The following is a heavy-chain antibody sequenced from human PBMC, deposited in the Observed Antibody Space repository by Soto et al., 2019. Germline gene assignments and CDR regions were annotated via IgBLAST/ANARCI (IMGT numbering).Heavy chain of an antibody. CDR3: ARFDSAGAVPKY. D-gene: IGHD2-2*01. Sequence: GGSLRLSCAASGFTFSDYYMSWIRQAPGKGLEWVSYISSSISYTNYADSVKGRFTISRDNAKNSLYLQMNSLRAEDTAVYYCARFDSAGAVPKYWGQGTVVTVSS. V-gene: IGHV3-11*06. CDR2: ISSSISYT. J-gene: IGHJ4*02. CDR1: GFTFSDYY.